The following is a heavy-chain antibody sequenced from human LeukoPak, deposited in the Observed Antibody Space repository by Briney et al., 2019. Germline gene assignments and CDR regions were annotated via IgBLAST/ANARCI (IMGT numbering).Heavy chain of an antibody. D-gene: IGHD2-15*01. CDR1: GGSISSGSCY. V-gene: IGHV4-31*03. CDR3: ARVAWWNRGWFDP. J-gene: IGHJ5*02. Sequence: SETLSLTCTVSGGSISSGSCYWSWIRQHPGKGLEWIGYIYYSGSTYYNPSLKSRVTISADTSKNQFSLKLSSVTAADTAVYYCARVAWWNRGWFDPWGQGTLVTVSS. CDR2: IYYSGST.